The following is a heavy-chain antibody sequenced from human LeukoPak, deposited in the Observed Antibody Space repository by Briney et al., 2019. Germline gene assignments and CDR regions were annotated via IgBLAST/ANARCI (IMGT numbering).Heavy chain of an antibody. V-gene: IGHV3-21*01. CDR1: GFTFSSYS. CDR3: ARDSSLYYDFWGGYSTGAFDI. CDR2: VSTGSNYI. J-gene: IGHJ3*02. D-gene: IGHD3-3*01. Sequence: GGSLRLSCTASGFTFSSYSLNWVRQAPGKGLEWVSSVSTGSNYIYYADSVKGRFTISRDNDKNSLYLQMNSLRVEDTAVYYCARDSSLYYDFWGGYSTGAFDIWGQGTMVTVSS.